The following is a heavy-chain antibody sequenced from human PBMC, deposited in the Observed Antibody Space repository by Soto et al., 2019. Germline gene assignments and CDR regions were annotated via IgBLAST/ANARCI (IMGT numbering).Heavy chain of an antibody. CDR1: GFIFDDYG. CDR3: VRGASLDFDH. J-gene: IGHJ4*02. D-gene: IGHD1-26*01. Sequence: EVQLVESGGGVLRPGGSLRLSCAASGFIFDDYGMSWARQAPGKGLEWVSGVNWNGGSTGYADSVKGRFTISRDNAKNLLFLQMNSLRVEDTAFYYCVRGASLDFDHWGQGTLVTVSS. CDR2: VNWNGGST. V-gene: IGHV3-20*04.